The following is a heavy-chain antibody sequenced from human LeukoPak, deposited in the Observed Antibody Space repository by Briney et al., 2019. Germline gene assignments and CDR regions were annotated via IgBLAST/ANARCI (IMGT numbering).Heavy chain of an antibody. J-gene: IGHJ3*02. V-gene: IGHV1-69*06. D-gene: IGHD3-22*01. CDR2: IIPIFGTA. Sequence: ASVKVPCKASGYTFTSYGISRVRQAPGQGLEWMGRIIPIFGTANYAQKFQGRVTITADKSTSTAYMELSSLRSEDTAVYYCARDLFGYYDSSGPSIIWGQGTMVTVSS. CDR3: ARDLFGYYDSSGPSII. CDR1: GYTFTSYG.